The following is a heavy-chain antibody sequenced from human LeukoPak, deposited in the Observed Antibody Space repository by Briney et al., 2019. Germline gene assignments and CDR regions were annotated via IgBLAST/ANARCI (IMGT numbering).Heavy chain of an antibody. D-gene: IGHD3-22*01. CDR3: ARVVRITMTRGAFDI. J-gene: IGHJ3*02. Sequence: SQTLSLTCAISGDSVSSNSAAWNWIRHSPSRGLEWLARTYYRSKLYNDYAVSVKSRITINPDTSKNQFSLQLNSVTPEDTAVYYCARVVRITMTRGAFDIWGQGTMVTVSS. CDR2: TYYRSKLYN. CDR1: GDSVSSNSAA. V-gene: IGHV6-1*01.